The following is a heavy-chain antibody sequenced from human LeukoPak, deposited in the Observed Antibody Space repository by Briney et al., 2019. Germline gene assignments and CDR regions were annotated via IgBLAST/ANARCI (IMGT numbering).Heavy chain of an antibody. CDR2: IKRDGSEQ. CDR3: GGGPGY. CDR1: GFIFSNFW. J-gene: IGHJ4*02. Sequence: RGSLRLSCAASGFIFSNFWMRWVRQAPGKGLEWVANIKRDGSEQYYVDSVKGRFIISRDNAKNSVSLQMSSLRAEDTAVYYCGGGPGYWGQGTLVTVSS. D-gene: IGHD2-15*01. V-gene: IGHV3-7*01.